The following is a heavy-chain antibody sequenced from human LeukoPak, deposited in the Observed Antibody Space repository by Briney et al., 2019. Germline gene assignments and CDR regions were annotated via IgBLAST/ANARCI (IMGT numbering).Heavy chain of an antibody. CDR2: ISAYNGNT. Sequence: GASVKVSCKASGYTFTSYGISWVRQAPGQGLEWMGWISAYNGNTNYAQKLQGRVTMTTDTSTSTAYTELRSLRSDDTAVYYCARVPFYYYDSSGYYDDFDYWGQGTLVTVSS. V-gene: IGHV1-18*01. J-gene: IGHJ4*02. CDR1: GYTFTSYG. CDR3: ARVPFYYYDSSGYYDDFDY. D-gene: IGHD3-22*01.